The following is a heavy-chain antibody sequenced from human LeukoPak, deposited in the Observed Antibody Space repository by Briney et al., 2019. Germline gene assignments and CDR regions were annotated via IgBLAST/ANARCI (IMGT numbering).Heavy chain of an antibody. D-gene: IGHD1-1*01. J-gene: IGHJ2*01. CDR3: ARVGNYYFDL. CDR1: GGSITNYY. Sequence: SETLSLTCTVSGGSITNYYWSWIRQPPGKGLEWIGYIYYSGSTNYNPSLKSRVTISVDTSKNQFSLKLSSVTAADTAVYYCARVGNYYFDLWGRGTLVTVSS. CDR2: IYYSGST. V-gene: IGHV4-59*01.